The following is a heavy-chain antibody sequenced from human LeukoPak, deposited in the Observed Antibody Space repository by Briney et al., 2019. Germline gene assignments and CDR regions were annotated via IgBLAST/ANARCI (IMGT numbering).Heavy chain of an antibody. CDR1: GGSFSTYY. Sequence: PSETLSLTCAVYGGSFSTYYWSWIRQPPGKGLKWIGEINDSEITSYNPSLKSRVTISVDTSKNQFSLKLTSVTAADTAVYYCARVVNWGSPDAFDVWGRGTMITVSS. CDR2: INDSEIT. CDR3: ARVVNWGSPDAFDV. D-gene: IGHD7-27*01. J-gene: IGHJ3*01. V-gene: IGHV4-34*01.